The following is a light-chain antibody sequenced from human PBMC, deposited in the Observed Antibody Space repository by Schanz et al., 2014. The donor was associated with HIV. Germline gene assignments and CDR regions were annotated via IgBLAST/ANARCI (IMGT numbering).Light chain of an antibody. CDR1: SSNFRSNA. V-gene: IGLV1-44*01. CDR2: NTF. CDR3: GTWDDSLNGYV. J-gene: IGLJ1*01. Sequence: QSVLTQPPSASGTPGQRVTISCSGSSSNFRSNAVNWYQQLPGTAPRLVIYNTFHRPSGVPDRFSGSESGTSASLAISGLQSEDEADYYCGTWDDSLNGYVFGTGTKLTVL.